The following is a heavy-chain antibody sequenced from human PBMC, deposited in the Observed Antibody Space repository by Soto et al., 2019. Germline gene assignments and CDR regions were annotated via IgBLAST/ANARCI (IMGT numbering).Heavy chain of an antibody. J-gene: IGHJ6*02. CDR2: IIPIFGTA. CDR3: ARDRRYYGSGSYYNSYYYGMDV. CDR1: RGTFSSYA. Sequence: QVQLVQSGAEVKKPGSSVKVSCKASRGTFSSYAISWVRQAPGQGLEWMGGIIPIFGTANYAQKFQGRVTITADESTSTPYMELSSLRSEDTAVYYCARDRRYYGSGSYYNSYYYGMDVWGQGTMVTVS. V-gene: IGHV1-69*01. D-gene: IGHD3-10*01.